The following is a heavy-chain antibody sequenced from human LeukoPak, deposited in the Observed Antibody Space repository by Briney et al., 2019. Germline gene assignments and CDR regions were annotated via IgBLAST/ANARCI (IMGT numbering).Heavy chain of an antibody. CDR2: INLDGSEI. D-gene: IGHD3-22*01. CDR1: GFVFGHSW. V-gene: IGHV3-7*03. CDR3: VRDRGYSTFDY. J-gene: IGHJ4*02. Sequence: GGSLRLSCEASGFVFGHSWMSWVRQAPGKGLEWVANINLDGSEINYLDSLTGRLTISRDNPKDSLYLQMNGLRAEDTAVYFCVRDRGYSTFDYWGQGTLVTVSS.